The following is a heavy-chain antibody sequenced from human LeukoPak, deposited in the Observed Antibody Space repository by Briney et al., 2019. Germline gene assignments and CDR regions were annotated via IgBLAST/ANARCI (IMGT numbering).Heavy chain of an antibody. J-gene: IGHJ4*02. Sequence: SVKVSCKASGGTFSSYAISWVRHAPGQGLEWRGRIIPIFGIANYAQKFQGRVTITADKSTSTAYMELSSLRSEDTAVYYCARMVDSSGPDIDYWGQGTLVTVSS. CDR2: IIPIFGIA. V-gene: IGHV1-69*04. D-gene: IGHD3-22*01. CDR3: ARMVDSSGPDIDY. CDR1: GGTFSSYA.